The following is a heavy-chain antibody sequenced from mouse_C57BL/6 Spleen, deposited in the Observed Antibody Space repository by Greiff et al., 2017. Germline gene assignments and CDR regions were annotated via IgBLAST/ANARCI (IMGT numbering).Heavy chain of an antibody. J-gene: IGHJ1*03. CDR2: ISSGGGYI. D-gene: IGHD2-1*01. CDR3: TGGGDYGNSHWYFDV. V-gene: IGHV5-9-1*02. CDR1: GFTFSSYA. Sequence: DVMLVESGEGLVKPGGSLKLSCAASGFTFSSYAMSWVRQTPEKRLEWVAYISSGGGYIYYADTVKGRFTISRGHARNTLYQQMSSLKSEDTAMYYYTGGGDYGNSHWYFDVWGTGTTVTVSS.